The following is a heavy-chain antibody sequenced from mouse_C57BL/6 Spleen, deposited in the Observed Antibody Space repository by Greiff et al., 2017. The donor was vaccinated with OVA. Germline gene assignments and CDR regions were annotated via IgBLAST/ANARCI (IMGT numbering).Heavy chain of an antibody. V-gene: IGHV5-4*01. CDR1: GFTFSSYA. CDR2: ISDGGSYT. Sequence: EVKLVESGGGLVKPGGSLKLSCAASGFTFSSYAMSWVRQTPEKRLEWVATISDGGSYTYYPDNVKGRFTISRDNAKNNLYLQMSHLKSEDTAMYYCARDNYGSSYLFAYWGQGTLVTVSA. J-gene: IGHJ3*01. D-gene: IGHD1-1*01. CDR3: ARDNYGSSYLFAY.